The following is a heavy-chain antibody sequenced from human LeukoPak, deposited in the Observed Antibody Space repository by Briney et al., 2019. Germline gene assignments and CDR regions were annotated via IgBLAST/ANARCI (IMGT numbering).Heavy chain of an antibody. CDR2: IYFTET. Sequence: PSETLSLTGTVSGGSISNSNYHWGWIRHPPGKGLEWIGKIYFTETYSNPSLKSRVTISMDTSKNQFSLKLSSVTAADTAVFYCARISGPYYYAVDVWGQGTTVTVSS. CDR1: GGSISNSNYH. J-gene: IGHJ6*02. V-gene: IGHV4-39*01. D-gene: IGHD3-10*01. CDR3: ARISGPYYYAVDV.